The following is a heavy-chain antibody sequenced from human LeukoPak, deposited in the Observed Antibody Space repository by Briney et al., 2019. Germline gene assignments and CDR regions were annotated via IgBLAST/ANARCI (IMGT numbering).Heavy chain of an antibody. CDR3: ARRGRKRGYSYGGAFDY. V-gene: IGHV4-4*02. CDR1: GGSISSSNW. CDR2: IYHSGST. Sequence: PSETLSLTCTVSGGSISSSNWWSCVRQPPGKGLEWIGEIYHSGSTNYNPSLKSRVTISVDKSKNQFSLKLSSVPAADTAVYYCARRGRKRGYSYGGAFDYWGQGTLVTVSS. J-gene: IGHJ4*02. D-gene: IGHD5-18*01.